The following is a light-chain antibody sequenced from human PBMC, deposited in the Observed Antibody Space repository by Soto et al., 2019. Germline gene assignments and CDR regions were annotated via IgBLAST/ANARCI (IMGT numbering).Light chain of an antibody. V-gene: IGKV1-5*01. J-gene: IGKJ1*01. CDR3: EHYCPYSGR. CDR2: DAS. CDR1: QSISSW. Sequence: RASQSISSWLSWYQQKPGKAPNLLIFDASSLHSGVPSRFSVSGPGTEFALSIPCLQPGESATQFCEHYCPYSGRVAQGTKVDIK.